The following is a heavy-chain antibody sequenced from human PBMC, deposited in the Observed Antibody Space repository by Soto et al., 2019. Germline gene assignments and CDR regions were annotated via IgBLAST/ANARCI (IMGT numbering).Heavy chain of an antibody. CDR1: GFTFSNYG. V-gene: IGHV3-48*02. CDR3: ARAALYGYDY. CDR2: ISKSGSDL. Sequence: PGGSLRLSCAASGFTFSNYGMNWVRQAPGKGLEWVSYISKSGSDLHYADSVKGRFTISRDNGKNSLYLQMNSMRDEDTALYYCARAALYGYDYWGQGTLVTVSS. J-gene: IGHJ4*02. D-gene: IGHD4-17*01.